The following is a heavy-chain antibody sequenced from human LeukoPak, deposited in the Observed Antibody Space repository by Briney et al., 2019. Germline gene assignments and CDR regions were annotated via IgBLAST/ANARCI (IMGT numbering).Heavy chain of an antibody. CDR3: ARDRDLRWFYY. CDR2: IYDGGNT. J-gene: IGHJ4*02. D-gene: IGHD2-21*01. CDR1: YSMSSSFS. Sequence: PSETLSLTCTVSYSMSSSFSWGWIRQPPGKGLEWIGSIYDGGNTYYNPSLKSRVTMSVDTSKNQFSPKLSSVTAADTAVYYCARDRDLRWFYYWGQGTPVTVSS. V-gene: IGHV4-38-2*02.